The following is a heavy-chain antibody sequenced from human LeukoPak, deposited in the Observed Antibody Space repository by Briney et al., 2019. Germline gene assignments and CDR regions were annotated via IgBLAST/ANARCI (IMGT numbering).Heavy chain of an antibody. CDR2: ISYDGSNK. Sequence: PGRSLRLSCAASGFTFSSYAMRWVRQAPGKGLEWVAVISYDGSNKYYADSVKGRFTISRDNSKNTLYLQMNSLRAEDTAVYYCARAKTVTTVLDFDYWGQGTLVTVSS. CDR3: ARAKTVTTVLDFDY. D-gene: IGHD4-17*01. J-gene: IGHJ4*02. V-gene: IGHV3-30-3*01. CDR1: GFTFSSYA.